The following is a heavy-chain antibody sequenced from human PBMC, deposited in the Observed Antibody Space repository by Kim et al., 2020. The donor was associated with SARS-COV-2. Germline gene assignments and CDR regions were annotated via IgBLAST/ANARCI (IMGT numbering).Heavy chain of an antibody. CDR3: ARVPPNYDYVWGSLVFFDY. Sequence: GGSLRLSCAASGFTFSDYYMSWIRQAPGKGLEWVSYISSSSSYTNYADSVKGRFTISRDNAKNSLYLQMNSLRAEDTAVYYCARVPPNYDYVWGSLVFFDYWGQGTLVTVSS. CDR2: ISSSSSYT. CDR1: GFTFSDYY. D-gene: IGHD3-16*01. J-gene: IGHJ4*02. V-gene: IGHV3-11*06.